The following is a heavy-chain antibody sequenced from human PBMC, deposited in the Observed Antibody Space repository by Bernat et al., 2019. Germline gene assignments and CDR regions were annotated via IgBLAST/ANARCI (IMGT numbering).Heavy chain of an antibody. CDR1: GFTFSDYY. V-gene: IGHV3-11*01. Sequence: QVQLVESGGGLVKPGGSLRLSCAASGFTFSDYYMGWVRQAPGKGLEWVSYISNSGSNIYYADSVRGQFTISRDNAKNSLYLQMNSLRAEDTAVYYCARSRPEYYFDYWGQGTLVTV. J-gene: IGHJ4*02. CDR3: ARSRPEYYFDY. CDR2: ISNSGSNI.